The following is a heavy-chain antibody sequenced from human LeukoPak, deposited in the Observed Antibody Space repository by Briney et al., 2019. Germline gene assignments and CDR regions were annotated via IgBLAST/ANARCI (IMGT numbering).Heavy chain of an antibody. Sequence: GSLRLSCAASGFTFSSYSVNWVRQPPGKGLEWIGEINHSGSTNYNPSLKSRVTISVDTSKNQFSLKLSSVTAADTAVYYCASGTMVRGVISPLGYWGQGTLVTVSS. J-gene: IGHJ4*02. CDR2: INHSGST. V-gene: IGHV4-34*01. D-gene: IGHD3-10*01. CDR3: ASGTMVRGVISPLGY. CDR1: GFTFSSYS.